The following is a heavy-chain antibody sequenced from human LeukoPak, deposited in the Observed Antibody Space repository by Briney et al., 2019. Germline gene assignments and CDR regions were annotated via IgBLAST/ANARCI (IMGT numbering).Heavy chain of an antibody. J-gene: IGHJ4*03. CDR3: AKDLRTTSGLGFFDY. Sequence: GGSLRLSCAASGFTVSGHPMSWVRQAPGKGLEWVSAISGSGGSTYYADSVKGRFTVSRGNSKNTLYLQMNSLRAEDTAVYYCAKDLRTTSGLGFFDYWGQGTLVTVSS. CDR2: ISGSGGST. D-gene: IGHD4-17*01. CDR1: GFTVSGHP. V-gene: IGHV3-23*01.